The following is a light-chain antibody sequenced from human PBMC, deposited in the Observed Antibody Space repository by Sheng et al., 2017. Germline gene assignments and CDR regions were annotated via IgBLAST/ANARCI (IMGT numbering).Light chain of an antibody. CDR1: TNQMSNYNY. V-gene: IGLV2-8*01. Sequence: ALTQPPSASGSPGQSVTVTCTGTTNQMSNYNYVSWYQELPGKVPRVLIYEVDKRPSGIPSRFSGSKSGLTASLTVSGLQTEDEGIYFCCLYSGSNNVVFGGGTKLTVL. CDR3: CLYSGSNNVV. J-gene: IGLJ2*01. CDR2: EVD.